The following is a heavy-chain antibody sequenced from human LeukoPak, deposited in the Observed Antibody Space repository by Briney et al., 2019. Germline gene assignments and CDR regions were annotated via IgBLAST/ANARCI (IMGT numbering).Heavy chain of an antibody. CDR3: VRDRGTYRPIDY. V-gene: IGHV3-21*04. D-gene: IGHD1-26*01. J-gene: IGHJ4*02. Sequence: GGSLRLSCAASGFTFNTAWMSWVRQAPGRGLEWVSSISYTGTYIYYADSVKGRFTISRDNAQNSLYLQMNSLRAEDTAIYYCVRDRGTYRPIDYWGQGTLVTVSS. CDR1: GFTFNTAW. CDR2: ISYTGTYI.